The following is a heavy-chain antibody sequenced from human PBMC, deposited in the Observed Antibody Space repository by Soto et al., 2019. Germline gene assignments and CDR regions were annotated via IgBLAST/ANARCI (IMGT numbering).Heavy chain of an antibody. CDR2: IYYSGST. V-gene: IGHV4-59*06. CDR1: GGSISSYY. J-gene: IGHJ4*02. Sequence: SETLSLTCPVSGGSISSYYWSWIRQHPGKGLEWIGYIYYSGSTYYNPSLKSRVTISVDTSKNQFSLKLSSVTAEDTAVYYCAKEADISGYHPDYWGQGTLVTVSS. D-gene: IGHD3-22*01. CDR3: AKEADISGYHPDY.